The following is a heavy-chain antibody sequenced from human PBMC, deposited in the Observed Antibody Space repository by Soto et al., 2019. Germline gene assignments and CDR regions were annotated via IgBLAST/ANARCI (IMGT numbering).Heavy chain of an antibody. CDR3: AGGRLVFGGESSYSSGMDA. Sequence: QVQLVESGGGVVQPGRSLRLSCAASGFTFSSYGMHWVRQAPGKGLEWVAVIWYDGSNKYYADSVKGRFTISRDNSKNTLYLQRTSRRAGDRAGYYGAGGRLVFGGESSYSSGMDAWGQGTTVTVSS. V-gene: IGHV3-33*01. D-gene: IGHD3-16*01. J-gene: IGHJ6*02. CDR2: IWYDGSNK. CDR1: GFTFSSYG.